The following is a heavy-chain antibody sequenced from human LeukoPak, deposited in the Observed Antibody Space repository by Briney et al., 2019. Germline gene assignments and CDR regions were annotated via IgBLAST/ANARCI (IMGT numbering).Heavy chain of an antibody. D-gene: IGHD5-24*01. V-gene: IGHV4-59*01. CDR3: ARGIRDDYNYYYYYYMDV. CDR1: GGSISSDY. J-gene: IGHJ6*03. Sequence: SETLSLTCTVSGGSISSDYWTWIRQPPGKGLEWIGYIYYSGSTNYNPSLKSRVTISADTSKNQFSLKLSSVTAADTAVYYCARGIRDDYNYYYYYYMDVWGKGTTVTVSS. CDR2: IYYSGST.